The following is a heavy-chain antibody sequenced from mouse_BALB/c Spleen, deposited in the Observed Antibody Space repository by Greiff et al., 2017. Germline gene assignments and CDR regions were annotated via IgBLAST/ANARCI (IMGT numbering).Heavy chain of an antibody. D-gene: IGHD2-4*01. V-gene: IGHV1S127*01. CDR1: GYSFTSYW. J-gene: IGHJ2*01. CDR3: ERMELDNDGYLDY. Sequence: QVQLQQSGPQLVRPGASVKISCKASGYSFTSYWMHWVQQRPGQGLEWIGMIDPSDSETRLNQKFKDKATLTVDKSSSTAYMQLSSPTSEDSAVYYCERMELDNDGYLDYWGQGTTRTVSA. CDR2: IDPSDSET.